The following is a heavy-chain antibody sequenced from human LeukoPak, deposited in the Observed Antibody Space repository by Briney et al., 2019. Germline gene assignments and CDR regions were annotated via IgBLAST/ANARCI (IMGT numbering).Heavy chain of an antibody. J-gene: IGHJ3*02. CDR1: GFTFSSYS. CDR2: ISSSSSYI. D-gene: IGHD3-16*01. Sequence: PGGSLRLSCAASGFTFSSYSMNWVRQAPGKGLEWVSSISSSSSYIYYADSVKGRFTISRDNAKNSLYLQMNSLRAEDPGVYYCARGGGAYAFDIWGQGTMVTVSS. V-gene: IGHV3-21*01. CDR3: ARGGGAYAFDI.